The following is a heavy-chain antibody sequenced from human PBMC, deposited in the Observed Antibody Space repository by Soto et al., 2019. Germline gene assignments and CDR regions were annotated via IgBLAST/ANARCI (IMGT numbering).Heavy chain of an antibody. J-gene: IGHJ6*02. V-gene: IGHV3-15*07. CDR3: TDGLDV. CDR2: IKSKDDGGKT. Sequence: EVQVVESGGGLLKPGGSLRLSCAASDFTFSSAWMSWVRQAPGKGLEWVGRIKSKDDGGKTEYAAPVKGRFTITRDDSENMLFLQMYSLKSEDTAVYYCTDGLDVWGPGTTVIVS. CDR1: DFTFSSAW.